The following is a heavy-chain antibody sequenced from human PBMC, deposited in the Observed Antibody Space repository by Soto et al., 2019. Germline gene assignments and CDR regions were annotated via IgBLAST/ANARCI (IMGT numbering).Heavy chain of an antibody. CDR2: IYYSGST. V-gene: IGHV4-30-4*01. CDR1: GGSISSGDYY. Sequence: QVQLQESGPGLVKPSQTLSLTCTVSGGSISSGDYYWSWIRQPPAKGLAWIGYIYYSGSTYYNPSLKSRVTISVDTSQYQFCLKLSSVTAADTAVYYCARAEQNWFDPWGQGTLLTVSS. J-gene: IGHJ5*02. CDR3: ARAEQNWFDP.